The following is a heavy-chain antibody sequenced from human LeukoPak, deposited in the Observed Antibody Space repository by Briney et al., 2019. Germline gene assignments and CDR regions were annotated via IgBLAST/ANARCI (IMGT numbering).Heavy chain of an antibody. Sequence: PSETLSLTCTVSGGSISSSSYYWGWTRQPPGKGLEWIGSIYYSGSTYYNPSLKSRVTISVDTSKNQFSLKLSSVTAADTAVYYCAITSGWSQRFDYWGQGTLVTVSS. J-gene: IGHJ4*02. D-gene: IGHD2-15*01. V-gene: IGHV4-39*07. CDR1: GGSISSSSYY. CDR2: IYYSGST. CDR3: AITSGWSQRFDY.